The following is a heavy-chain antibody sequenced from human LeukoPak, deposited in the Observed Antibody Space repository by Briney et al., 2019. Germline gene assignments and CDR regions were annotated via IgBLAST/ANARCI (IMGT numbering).Heavy chain of an antibody. CDR2: ITGNGGST. J-gene: IGHJ4*02. D-gene: IGHD3-3*01. V-gene: IGHV3-23*01. Sequence: GGSLRLSCAASGLIFSSHAMAWVRQAPGKGLEWVSLITGNGGSTYYADSVKGRFTISRDNSKNTLFLQMNSLRAEHTAVYYCKGAWSWGQGTLVTVSS. CDR1: GLIFSSHA. CDR3: KGAWS.